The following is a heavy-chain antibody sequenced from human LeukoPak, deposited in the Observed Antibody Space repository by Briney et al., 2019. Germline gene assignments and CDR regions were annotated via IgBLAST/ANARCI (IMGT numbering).Heavy chain of an antibody. V-gene: IGHV1-69*06. CDR2: IIPIFGTA. D-gene: IGHD6-19*01. CDR1: GYTFRSYG. Sequence: ASVKVSCKASGYTFRSYGISWVRQAPGQGLEWMGGIIPIFGTANYAQKFRGRVTITADKSTRTAYMELSGLRSEDTAVYYCARGYSSGSRWFDPWGQGTLVTVSS. J-gene: IGHJ5*02. CDR3: ARGYSSGSRWFDP.